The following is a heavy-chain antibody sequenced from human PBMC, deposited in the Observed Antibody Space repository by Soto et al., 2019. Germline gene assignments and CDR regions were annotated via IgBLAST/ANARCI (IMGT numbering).Heavy chain of an antibody. V-gene: IGHV4-38-2*01. CDR1: GYSISSGYY. CDR3: ARGGIDNWNYVDWFDP. D-gene: IGHD1-7*01. J-gene: IGHJ5*02. Sequence: PSETLSLTCAVSGYSISSGYYWGWIRQPPGKGLEWIGSIYHSGSTYYNPSLKSRVTISVDTSKNQFSLKLSSVTAADTAVYYCARGGIDNWNYVDWFDPWGQGTLVTVSS. CDR2: IYHSGST.